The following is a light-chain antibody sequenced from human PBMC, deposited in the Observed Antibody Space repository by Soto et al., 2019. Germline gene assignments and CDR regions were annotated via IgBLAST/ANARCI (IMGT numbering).Light chain of an antibody. V-gene: IGKV1-17*01. CDR3: LQHNNYPPT. Sequence: EIQITHWHPARGARPGXHVPITCRASQGIRNDLAWFQQKPGKAPKRLIYAASNLQSGVPSRFSGSGSGTDFTLTISSLQPEDFATYFCLQHNNYPPTFGQGTKVDNK. J-gene: IGKJ1*01. CDR2: AAS. CDR1: QGIRND.